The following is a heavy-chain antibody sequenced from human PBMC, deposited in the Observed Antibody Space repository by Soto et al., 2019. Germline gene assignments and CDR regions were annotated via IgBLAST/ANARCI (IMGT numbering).Heavy chain of an antibody. Sequence: ASVKVSCKASGYTFTSYDINWVRQATGQGLGWMGWMNPNSGNTGYAQKFQGRVTMTRNTSISTAYMELSSLRSEDTAVYYCARGTYSSSTNYYYYYYMDVWGKGTTVTVSS. CDR2: MNPNSGNT. CDR1: GYTFTSYD. CDR3: ARGTYSSSTNYYYYYYMDV. V-gene: IGHV1-8*01. D-gene: IGHD6-13*01. J-gene: IGHJ6*03.